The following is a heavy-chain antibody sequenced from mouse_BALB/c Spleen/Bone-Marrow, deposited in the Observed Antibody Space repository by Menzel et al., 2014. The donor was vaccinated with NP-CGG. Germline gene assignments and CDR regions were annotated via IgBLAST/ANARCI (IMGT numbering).Heavy chain of an antibody. CDR2: ISSGGST. D-gene: IGHD2-3*01. Sequence: EVKVVESGGGLVKPGGSLKLSCAASGFTFSSYAVSWVRQTPGKRLEWVASISSGGSTYCPDSVKGRFTISRDNARNILYLQMSSLRSEDTAMYYCARGYDGYYGFAYWGQGTLVTVSA. CDR1: GFTFSSYA. J-gene: IGHJ3*01. CDR3: ARGYDGYYGFAY. V-gene: IGHV5-6-5*01.